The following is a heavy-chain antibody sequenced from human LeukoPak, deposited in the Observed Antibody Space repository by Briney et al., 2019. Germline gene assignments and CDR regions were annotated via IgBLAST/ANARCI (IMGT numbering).Heavy chain of an antibody. D-gene: IGHD3-22*01. CDR1: GYTFTGYY. CDR3: ARVYYDSSVVATPPRSRAIFDY. CDR2: INPNSGGT. V-gene: IGHV1-2*06. Sequence: ASVKVSCKASGYTFTGYYIHWVRQAPGQGLEWMGRINPNSGGTNYAQKFQGRVTMTRDTSISTAYMELSRLRSDDTAVYYCARVYYDSSVVATPPRSRAIFDYWGQGTLVTVSS. J-gene: IGHJ4*02.